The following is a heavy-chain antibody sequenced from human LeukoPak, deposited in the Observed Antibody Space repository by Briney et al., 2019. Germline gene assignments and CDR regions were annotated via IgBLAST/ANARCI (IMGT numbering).Heavy chain of an antibody. D-gene: IGHD3-22*01. CDR2: ISGSGGST. J-gene: IGHJ4*02. Sequence: GGSLRLSCAASRFTFSSYAMSWVRQAPGKGLEWVSAISGSGGSTYYADSVKGRFTISRDNSKNTLYLQMNSLRAEDTAVYYCAKRRTRYDSSGYPDYWGQGTLVTVSS. CDR1: RFTFSSYA. CDR3: AKRRTRYDSSGYPDY. V-gene: IGHV3-23*01.